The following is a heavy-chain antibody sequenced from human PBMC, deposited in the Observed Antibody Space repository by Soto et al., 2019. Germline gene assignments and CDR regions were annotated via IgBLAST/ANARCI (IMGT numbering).Heavy chain of an antibody. CDR1: GGSISSYY. V-gene: IGHV4-59*08. Sequence: SETLSLTCTVSGGSISSYYWSWIRQPPGKGLEWIGYLYYSGSTYYNPSLKSRVTISVDTSKNQFSLKLSSVTAADTAVYYCARLHVVPAYSDYWGQGTLVTVSS. CDR3: ARLHVVPAYSDY. D-gene: IGHD2-2*01. CDR2: LYYSGST. J-gene: IGHJ4*02.